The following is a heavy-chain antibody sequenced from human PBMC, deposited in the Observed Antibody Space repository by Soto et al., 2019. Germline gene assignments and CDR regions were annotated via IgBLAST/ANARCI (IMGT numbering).Heavy chain of an antibody. J-gene: IGHJ4*02. CDR3: ARDYTSSYNYDSTNYGYFDF. Sequence: SETLSLTCAVYGGSFSGYDWTWIRQPPGTGLEWIGEINHSGSTNYNPSLKSRVTISVDTSKNQFSLKLTSVTAADTAVYYCARDYTSSYNYDSTNYGYFDFWGLGTLVTVSS. CDR1: GGSFSGYD. D-gene: IGHD3-22*01. V-gene: IGHV4-34*01. CDR2: INHSGST.